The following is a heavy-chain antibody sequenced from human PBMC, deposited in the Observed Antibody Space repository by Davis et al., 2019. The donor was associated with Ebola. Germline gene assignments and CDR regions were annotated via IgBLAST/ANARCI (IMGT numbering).Heavy chain of an antibody. Sequence: SETLSLTCTVSGGSISSHYWSWIRQPPGKGLEWIGYIYYSGSTNYNPSLKSRVTISVDTSKNQFSLKLSSVTAADTAVYYCARQRVIRPQGIFDYWGQGTLVIVSS. CDR2: IYYSGST. CDR1: GGSISSHY. CDR3: ARQRVIRPQGIFDY. D-gene: IGHD3-10*01. V-gene: IGHV4-59*11. J-gene: IGHJ4*02.